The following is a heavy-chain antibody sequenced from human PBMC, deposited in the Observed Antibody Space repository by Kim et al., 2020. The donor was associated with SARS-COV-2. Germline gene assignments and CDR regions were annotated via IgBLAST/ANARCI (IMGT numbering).Heavy chain of an antibody. CDR3: AGGGYYYYYGMDV. CDR1: GGSISSYY. J-gene: IGHJ6*02. D-gene: IGHD3-16*01. Sequence: SETLSLTCTVSGGSISSYYWSWIRQPPGKGLEWIGYIYYSGSTNYNPSLKSRVTISVDTSKNQFSLKLSSVTAADTAVYYCAGGGYYYYYGMDVWGQGTTVTVSS. CDR2: IYYSGST. V-gene: IGHV4-59*01.